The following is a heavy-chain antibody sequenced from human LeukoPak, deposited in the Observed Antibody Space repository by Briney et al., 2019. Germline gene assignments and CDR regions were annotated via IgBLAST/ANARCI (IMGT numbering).Heavy chain of an antibody. V-gene: IGHV4-4*02. CDR3: AKAAFGDYYPQ. Sequence: PGGSLRLSCAASGFTFSSYGMHWVRQPPGKGLEWIGEIYHSGSTNYNPSLKSRVTISVDKSKNQFSLKLSSVTAADTAVYYCAKAAFGDYYPQWGQGTLVTVSS. J-gene: IGHJ4*02. D-gene: IGHD2-21*02. CDR1: GFTFSSYG. CDR2: IYHSGST.